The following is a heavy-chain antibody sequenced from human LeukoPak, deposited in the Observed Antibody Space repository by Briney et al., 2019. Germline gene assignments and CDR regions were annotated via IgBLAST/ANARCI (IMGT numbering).Heavy chain of an antibody. CDR1: GFTFSSYA. CDR2: ISGSGVGT. CDR3: AKALYATEAIDY. V-gene: IGHV3-23*01. D-gene: IGHD2-2*02. Sequence: GGSLRLSCAASGFTFSSYAMSWVRQAPGKGLEWVSAISGSGVGTYYADSVKGRFTISRDNSKNTLYLQMNSLRAEDTAVYYCAKALYATEAIDYWGQGTLVTVSS. J-gene: IGHJ4*02.